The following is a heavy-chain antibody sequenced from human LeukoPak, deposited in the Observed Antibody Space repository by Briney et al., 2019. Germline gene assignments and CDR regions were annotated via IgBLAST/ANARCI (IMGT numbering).Heavy chain of an antibody. V-gene: IGHV1-18*01. CDR2: ISAYNGNT. CDR3: ARTPRGYSYGYPEFDY. D-gene: IGHD5-18*01. CDR1: GYTFTSYG. J-gene: IGHJ4*02. Sequence: GASVKVSCKASGYTFTSYGISWVRQAPGQGLEWMGWISAYNGNTNYAQKLQGRVTMTTDTSTSTAYMELRSLRSDDTVVYYCARTPRGYSYGYPEFDYWGQGTLVTVSS.